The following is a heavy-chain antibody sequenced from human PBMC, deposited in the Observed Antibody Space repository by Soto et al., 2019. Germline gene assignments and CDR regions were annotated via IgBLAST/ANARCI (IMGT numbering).Heavy chain of an antibody. CDR2: ISSSSSTI. CDR1: GFTFSSYS. Sequence: GGSLRLSCAASGFTFSSYSMNWVRQAPGKGLEWVSYISSSSSTIYYADSVKGRFTISRDNAKNSLYLQMNSLRDEDTAVYYCWGDSVFRFLEWLSLGPYFDYWGQGTLVTVSS. CDR3: WGDSVFRFLEWLSLGPYFDY. D-gene: IGHD3-3*01. J-gene: IGHJ4*02. V-gene: IGHV3-48*02.